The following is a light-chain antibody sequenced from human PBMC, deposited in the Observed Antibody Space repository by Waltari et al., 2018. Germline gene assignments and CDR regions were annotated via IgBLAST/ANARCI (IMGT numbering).Light chain of an antibody. Sequence: DIQMTQSTSSVSASVGDSVPITCRASQGITSWLPRYQQKPGKAPKLLIYAASSLQSGVPSRFSGSGSGTDFTLTISSLQPEDFATYHGQQANSFPLTFGGGTKVEIK. CDR1: QGITSW. V-gene: IGKV1-12*01. CDR2: AAS. CDR3: QQANSFPLT. J-gene: IGKJ4*01.